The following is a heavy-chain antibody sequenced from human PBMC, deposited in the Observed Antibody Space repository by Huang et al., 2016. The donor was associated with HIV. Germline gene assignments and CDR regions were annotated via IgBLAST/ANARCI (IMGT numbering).Heavy chain of an antibody. Sequence: GRWGDLGGGGVRPGRSMRRAWVASGFGFSTYGLHGVRQALGKGLEWLAVISYDGSNKYYAHSVKGRFTISRDTSENKVYLQMNSLRHEDTAVYYCAKDGADEEWDIDYWGQGTLVTVSS. CDR2: ISYDGSNK. CDR3: AKDGADEEWDIDY. CDR1: GFGFSTYG. V-gene: IGHV3-30*18. J-gene: IGHJ4*02. D-gene: IGHD1-26*01.